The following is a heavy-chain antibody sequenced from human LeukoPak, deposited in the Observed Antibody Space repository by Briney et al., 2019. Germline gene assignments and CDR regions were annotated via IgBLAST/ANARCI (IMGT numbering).Heavy chain of an antibody. D-gene: IGHD4-11*01. CDR2: IYYSGST. CDR1: GGSISSYY. J-gene: IGHJ2*01. Sequence: SETLSLTCTVSGGSISSYYWSWIRQPPGKGLEWIGYIYYSGSTNYNPSLKSRVTISVDTSKNQFSLKLSSVTAADTAVYYCARHAYSNYEHWYFDLWGRSTLVTVSS. CDR3: ARHAYSNYEHWYFDL. V-gene: IGHV4-59*01.